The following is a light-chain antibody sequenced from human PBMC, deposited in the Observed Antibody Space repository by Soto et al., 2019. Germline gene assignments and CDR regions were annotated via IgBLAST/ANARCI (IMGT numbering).Light chain of an antibody. CDR3: SSYAGSNNVI. CDR2: EVT. Sequence: QSALTQPPSASGSPGQSVAISCTGTSSDVGGNNYVSWYQQDPGKAPKLMVYEVTKRPSGVPDRFSGSKSGNTASLTVSGLQAEDEADYYCSSYAGSNNVIFGGGTKLTVL. V-gene: IGLV2-8*01. CDR1: SSDVGGNNY. J-gene: IGLJ2*01.